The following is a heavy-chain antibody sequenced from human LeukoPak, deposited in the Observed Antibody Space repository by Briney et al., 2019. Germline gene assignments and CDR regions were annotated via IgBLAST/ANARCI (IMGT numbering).Heavy chain of an antibody. V-gene: IGHV3-21*01. CDR1: GFTFSSYS. D-gene: IGHD1-26*01. CDR3: ARDSGRSGSYQTFDY. J-gene: IGHJ4*02. CDR2: ISSSSSYI. Sequence: PGGSLRLSCAASGFTFSSYSMNWVRQAPGKGLEWVSSISSSSSYIYYADSVKGRFTISRDNAKNSLYLHMNSLRAEDTAVYYCARDSGRSGSYQTFDYWGQGTLVTVSS.